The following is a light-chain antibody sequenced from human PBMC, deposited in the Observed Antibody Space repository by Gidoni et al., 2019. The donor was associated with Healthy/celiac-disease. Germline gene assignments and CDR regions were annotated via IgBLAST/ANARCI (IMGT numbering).Light chain of an antibody. V-gene: IGLV2-14*01. Sequence: QSALTQPASVSGSPGQSITISCTGNSSDVGGYNYVSWYQQHPGKAPTLMIYEVSNRASGVSNRFSGSKSGNTASLTISGLQAEDEADYYCSSYTSSSTRVFGGGTKLTVL. CDR2: EVS. CDR3: SSYTSSSTRV. J-gene: IGLJ3*02. CDR1: SSDVGGYNY.